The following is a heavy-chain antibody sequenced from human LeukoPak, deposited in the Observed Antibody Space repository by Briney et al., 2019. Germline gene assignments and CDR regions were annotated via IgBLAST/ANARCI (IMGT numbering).Heavy chain of an antibody. V-gene: IGHV4-30-2*01. Sequence: ASQTLSLTCAVSGGSISSGGYSWRWIRQPPGKGLEWIGYIYHSGSTYYNPSLKSRVTISVDRSKNQFSLKLSSVTAADTAVHYCARGIGDDSSGPKDYWGQGTLVTVSS. CDR1: GGSISSGGYS. J-gene: IGHJ4*02. CDR2: IYHSGST. D-gene: IGHD3-22*01. CDR3: ARGIGDDSSGPKDY.